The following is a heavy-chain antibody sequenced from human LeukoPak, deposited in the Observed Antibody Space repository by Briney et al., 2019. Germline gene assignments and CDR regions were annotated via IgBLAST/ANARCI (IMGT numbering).Heavy chain of an antibody. Sequence: GASVKVSCKASGYTFTNYAMHWVRQAPGQRLEWMGWINAGNGNTKYSQKFQGRVTMTRDTSISTAYMELRGLRSEDTAVYYCVRDAEGAAISVNYWFDPWGQGTPVTVSS. V-gene: IGHV1-3*01. CDR3: VRDAEGAAISVNYWFDP. CDR2: INAGNGNT. J-gene: IGHJ5*02. CDR1: GYTFTNYA. D-gene: IGHD2-2*02.